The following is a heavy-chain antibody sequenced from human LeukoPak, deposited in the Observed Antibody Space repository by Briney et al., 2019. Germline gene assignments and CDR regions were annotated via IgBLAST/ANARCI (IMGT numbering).Heavy chain of an antibody. CDR1: GVSISSFY. J-gene: IGHJ4*02. D-gene: IGHD3-22*01. V-gene: IGHV4-59*01. CDR2: FYNSGSS. Sequence: SETLSLTCSVSGVSISSFYWTWIRQVPGKGLEWIGYFYNSGSSDYNPSLKSRATFSEDTSKNHFSLSLSAVTAADTAVYYCASPGPYYSETSGYLVFWGQGILVTVSS. CDR3: ASPGPYYSETSGYLVF.